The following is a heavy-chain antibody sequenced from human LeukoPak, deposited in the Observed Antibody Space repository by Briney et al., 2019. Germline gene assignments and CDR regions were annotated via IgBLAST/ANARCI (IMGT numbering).Heavy chain of an antibody. Sequence: SETLSLTCTVSGYSISSGYYWGWIRQPPGKGLEWIGSIYHSGSTYYNPSLKSRVTISVDTSKNQFSLKLSSVTAADTAVYYCARRDGYKSKYYYYYYMDVWGKGTTVTISS. V-gene: IGHV4-38-2*02. CDR3: ARRDGYKSKYYYYYYMDV. CDR2: IYHSGST. J-gene: IGHJ6*03. CDR1: GYSISSGYY. D-gene: IGHD5-24*01.